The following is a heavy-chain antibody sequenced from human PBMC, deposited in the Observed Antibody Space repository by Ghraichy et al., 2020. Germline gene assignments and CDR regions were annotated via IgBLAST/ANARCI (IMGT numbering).Heavy chain of an antibody. J-gene: IGHJ4*02. CDR1: GGSISSYY. CDR3: ARDSGYSSSWYFGD. Sequence: SETLSLTCTVSGGSISSYYWSWIRQPPGKGLEWIGYIYYSGSTNYNPSLKSRVTISEDTSKNQFSLKLSSVTAADTAVYYCARDSGYSSSWYFGDWGQGTLVTVSS. D-gene: IGHD6-13*01. V-gene: IGHV4-59*01. CDR2: IYYSGST.